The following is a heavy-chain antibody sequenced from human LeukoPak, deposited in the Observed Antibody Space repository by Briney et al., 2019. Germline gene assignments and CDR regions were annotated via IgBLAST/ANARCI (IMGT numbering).Heavy chain of an antibody. J-gene: IGHJ6*02. CDR2: IYASGST. CDR3: AVTMVRGVSRMDV. V-gene: IGHV4-4*07. CDR1: GDSISNYY. D-gene: IGHD3-10*01. Sequence: SETLSLTCTVSGDSISNYYWSWIRQPAGKGLEWIGRIYASGSTNYNPSLKSRVTMSVDTSKNQFSLKLTSVTAADTAVYYCAVTMVRGVSRMDVWGQGTTVTVSS.